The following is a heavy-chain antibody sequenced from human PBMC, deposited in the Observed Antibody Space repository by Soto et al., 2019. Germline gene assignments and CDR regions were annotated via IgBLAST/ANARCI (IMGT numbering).Heavy chain of an antibody. CDR3: ARGLGTSGWYLGAFDI. V-gene: IGHV4-30-2*01. D-gene: IGHD6-19*01. CDR1: GGSVSSGGYS. Sequence: TLSLACAVSGGSVSSGGYSWSWIRQPPGKGLEWIGYIYHSGSTFYNPSLKSRVNISVDRSKNQFSLKLSSVTAADTAVYYCARGLGTSGWYLGAFDIWGQGTMGTVSS. J-gene: IGHJ3*02. CDR2: IYHSGST.